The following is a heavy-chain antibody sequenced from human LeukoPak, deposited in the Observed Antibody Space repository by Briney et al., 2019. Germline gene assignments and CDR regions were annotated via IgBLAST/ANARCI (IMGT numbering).Heavy chain of an antibody. J-gene: IGHJ5*02. CDR3: VRGVGVSRFNYLDP. CDR1: GFTHSSFG. V-gene: IGHV3-33*01. Sequence: GGSLRLSRAPCGFTHSSFGMHWVRQAPAKGLEGVEVIWYDASNKYYVDSVKGRFTISRDNSKNTLYLQMNSLRDDDTAVYYCVRGVGVSRFNYLDPWGQGTLVIVSS. CDR2: IWYDASNK. D-gene: IGHD1-7*01.